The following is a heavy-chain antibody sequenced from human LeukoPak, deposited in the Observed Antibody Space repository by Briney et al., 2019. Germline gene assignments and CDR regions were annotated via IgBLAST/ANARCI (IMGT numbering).Heavy chain of an antibody. CDR3: ARQMTPDDAFDI. Sequence: GGSLRLSCAASGFTLSSYAMSWVRQAPGKGLEWVSVIYSGGSTYYADSVKGRFTISRDNSKNTLYLQMNSLRAEDTAVYYCARQMTPDDAFDIWGQGTMVTVSS. V-gene: IGHV3-53*01. CDR1: GFTLSSYA. D-gene: IGHD2-15*01. J-gene: IGHJ3*02. CDR2: IYSGGST.